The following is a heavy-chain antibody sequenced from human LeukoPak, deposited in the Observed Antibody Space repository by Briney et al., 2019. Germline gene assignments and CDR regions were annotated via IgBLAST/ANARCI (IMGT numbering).Heavy chain of an antibody. J-gene: IGHJ4*02. CDR1: GFTFSSYA. Sequence: PGGSLRLSCAASGFTFSSYAMSWVRQAPGKGLERVSAISGSGGSTYYADSVKGRFTISRDNSKNTLYLQMNSLRAEDTAVYYCAKSPAHVLLWFGEFDYWGQGTLVTVSS. CDR3: AKSPAHVLLWFGEFDY. CDR2: ISGSGGST. D-gene: IGHD3-10*01. V-gene: IGHV3-23*01.